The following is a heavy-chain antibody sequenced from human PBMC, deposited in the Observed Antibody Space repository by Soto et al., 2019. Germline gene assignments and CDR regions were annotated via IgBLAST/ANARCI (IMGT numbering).Heavy chain of an antibody. D-gene: IGHD2-15*01. CDR3: ARTVVEVTATPGAFDI. CDR1: GFIVSSNY. CDR2: IYSGGST. V-gene: IGHV3-53*01. J-gene: IGHJ3*02. Sequence: EVQLVESGGGLIQPGGSLRLSCAASGFIVSSNYMSWVRQAPGKGLEWVSVIYSGGSTYYADSVKGRFTISRDNSKNTLYLQMNSLRAEDTAVYYCARTVVEVTATPGAFDIWGQGTIVTVSS.